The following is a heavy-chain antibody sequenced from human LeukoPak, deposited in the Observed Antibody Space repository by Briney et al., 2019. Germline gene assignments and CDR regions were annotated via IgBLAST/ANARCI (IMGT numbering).Heavy chain of an antibody. V-gene: IGHV3-33*01. CDR3: ARDRTSSSPTPLYYYYGMDV. Sequence: GGSLRLSCAASGFTFSSYGMHWVRQAPGKGLEWVAVIWYDGSNKYYADSVKGRFTISRDNSKNTLYLQMNSLRAEDTAVYYCARDRTSSSPTPLYYYYGMDVWSQGTTVTVSS. CDR2: IWYDGSNK. J-gene: IGHJ6*02. D-gene: IGHD6-6*01. CDR1: GFTFSSYG.